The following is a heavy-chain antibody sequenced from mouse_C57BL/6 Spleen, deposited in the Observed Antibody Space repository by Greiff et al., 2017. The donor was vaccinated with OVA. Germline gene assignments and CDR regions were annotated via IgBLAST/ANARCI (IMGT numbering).Heavy chain of an antibody. D-gene: IGHD1-1*01. Sequence: VQLQESGAELVKPGASVKLSCKASGYTFTEYTIHWVKQRSGQGLEWIGWFYPGSGSIKYHENFKIKATLTADKSSSTVYMELSRWTSEDAAVYFCAIHEDPHYGSSYGWYFDVWGTGTTVTVSS. V-gene: IGHV1-62-2*01. J-gene: IGHJ1*03. CDR1: GYTFTEYT. CDR3: AIHEDPHYGSSYGWYFDV. CDR2: FYPGSGSI.